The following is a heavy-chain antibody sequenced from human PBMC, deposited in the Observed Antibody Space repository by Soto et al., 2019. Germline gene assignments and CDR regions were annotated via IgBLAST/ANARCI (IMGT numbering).Heavy chain of an antibody. D-gene: IGHD1-26*01. Sequence: GGSLRLSCSVFVFTFRNYAMHWVRQAPGKGLEYVSSISHNAGSIYYADSVKGRFTISRDNSKGTLYLQMSSLRPEDTAVYYCVKDRWVDYWGQGALVTVSS. J-gene: IGHJ4*02. CDR2: ISHNAGSI. CDR1: VFTFRNYA. CDR3: VKDRWVDY. V-gene: IGHV3-64D*08.